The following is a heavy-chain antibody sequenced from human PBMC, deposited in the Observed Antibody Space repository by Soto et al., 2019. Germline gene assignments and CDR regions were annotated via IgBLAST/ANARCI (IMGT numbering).Heavy chain of an antibody. Sequence: QVQLVQSGAEVKKPGASVNVSCKASGYPFTSYHMHWVRQAPGQGLEWMGLINPSDGRTRYAQKFEGRVTMTSDRSTTIVYMELISLISEDTAVDYCASAREYSFGYNYCDPWGPGPLVTGSS. J-gene: IGHJ5*02. CDR1: GYPFTSYH. D-gene: IGHD5-18*01. V-gene: IGHV1-46*01. CDR2: INPSDGRT. CDR3: ASAREYSFGYNYCDP.